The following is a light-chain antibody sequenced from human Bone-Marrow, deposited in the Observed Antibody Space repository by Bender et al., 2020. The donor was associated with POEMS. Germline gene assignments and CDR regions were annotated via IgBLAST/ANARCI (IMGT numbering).Light chain of an antibody. CDR2: EVT. CDR1: SRDVGGCNY. J-gene: IGLJ2*01. V-gene: IGLV2-8*01. CDR3: SSYAGSSNLI. Sequence: QSALTQPPSASGSPGQSVTISCTGTSRDVGGCNYVSWYQQHPGKAPKLIIYEVTKRPSGVPDRFSGSKSGNTASLTVSGLQAEDEADYFCSSYAGSSNLIFGGGTKLTVL.